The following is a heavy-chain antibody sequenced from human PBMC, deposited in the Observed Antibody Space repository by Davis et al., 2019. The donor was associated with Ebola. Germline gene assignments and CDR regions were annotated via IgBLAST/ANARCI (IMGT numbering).Heavy chain of an antibody. CDR1: GFTFSSYW. Sequence: PGGSLRLSCAASGFTFSSYWMSWVRQAPGKGLGWVANIKQDGSEKYYVDSVKGRFTISRDSAKNSLYLQMNSLRAEDTAVYYCASHSGRAPPLDWGQGTLVTVSS. D-gene: IGHD6-19*01. V-gene: IGHV3-7*01. CDR2: IKQDGSEK. J-gene: IGHJ4*02. CDR3: ASHSGRAPPLD.